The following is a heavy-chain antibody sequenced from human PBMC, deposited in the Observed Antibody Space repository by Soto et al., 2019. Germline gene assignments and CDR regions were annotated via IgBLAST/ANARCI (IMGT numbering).Heavy chain of an antibody. CDR2: VTYNGDNT. D-gene: IGHD3-3*02. J-gene: IGHJ4*02. CDR3: ARYIRGPTVFYFDF. Sequence: SLRLSCAASGFTFRSSAMTWVRQARGKGLEWVSVVTYNGDNTYYADSIKGRFTISRDNSKEKVDLQMNSLTAEDTAVYYCARYIRGPTVFYFDFWGPGVLVTVSS. CDR1: GFTFRSSA. V-gene: IGHV3-23*01.